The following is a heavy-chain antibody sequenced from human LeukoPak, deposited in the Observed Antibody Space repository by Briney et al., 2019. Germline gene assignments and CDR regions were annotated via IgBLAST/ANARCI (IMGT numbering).Heavy chain of an antibody. CDR3: ARGNEDYYDSSGYLS. CDR2: VFHSENT. CDR1: GDSISSDYY. D-gene: IGHD3-22*01. J-gene: IGHJ5*02. Sequence: SETLSLTCAVSGDSISSDYYWAWIRQPPGKGLEWIGSVFHSENTYYNPPLKSRVTISVDTPKNQFSLKLTSVTAADTAVYYCARGNEDYYDSSGYLSWGQGTLVTVSS. V-gene: IGHV4-38-2*01.